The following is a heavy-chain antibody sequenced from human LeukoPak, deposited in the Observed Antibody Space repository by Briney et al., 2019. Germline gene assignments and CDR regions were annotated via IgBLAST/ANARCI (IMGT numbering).Heavy chain of an antibody. V-gene: IGHV4-4*02. Sequence: PSGTLSLTCAVSGGSISSSNWWSWVRQPPGEGLEWIGEIYHSGSTNYNPSLKSRVTIAVDKSKNQFSLKLSSVTAADTAVYYCARGGYYGLGYDFRFDPWGQGTLVTVSS. D-gene: IGHD3-10*01. CDR2: IYHSGST. CDR3: ARGGYYGLGYDFRFDP. CDR1: GGSISSSNW. J-gene: IGHJ5*02.